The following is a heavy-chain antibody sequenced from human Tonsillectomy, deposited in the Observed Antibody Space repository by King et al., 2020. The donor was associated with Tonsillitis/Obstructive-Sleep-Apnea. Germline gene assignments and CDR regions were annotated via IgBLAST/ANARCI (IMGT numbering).Heavy chain of an antibody. J-gene: IGHJ4*02. V-gene: IGHV3-15*01. CDR3: ATDVPVPLSQIDY. CDR1: GFTFINAW. CDR2: IKSESAGGTT. Sequence: VQLVESGGGLVKPGGSLRLSCAASGFTFINAWMSWVRQAPGKGLEWVGRIKSESAGGTTDYAARVKGRFSISRDDTKNTLYLQMNSLKTEDTAVYYCATDVPVPLSQIDYWGKGTLVTVSS. D-gene: IGHD3-16*02.